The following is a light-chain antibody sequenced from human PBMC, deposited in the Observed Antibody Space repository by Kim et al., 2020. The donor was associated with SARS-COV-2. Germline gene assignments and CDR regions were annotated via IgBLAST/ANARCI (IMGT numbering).Light chain of an antibody. J-gene: IGKJ2*01. Sequence: DIQKTQSPSSLSASVGDRVTITCQASQDISNYLNWYQQKPGKAPKLLIYDASNLETGVPSRFSGSGSGTDFTFTISSLQPEDIATYYCQQYDNPYTFGQGTKLEI. V-gene: IGKV1-33*01. CDR2: DAS. CDR1: QDISNY. CDR3: QQYDNPYT.